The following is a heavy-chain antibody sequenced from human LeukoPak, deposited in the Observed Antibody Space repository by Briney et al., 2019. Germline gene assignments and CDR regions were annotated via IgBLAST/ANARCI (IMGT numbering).Heavy chain of an antibody. V-gene: IGHV4-39*01. CDR1: GGSISSSSYY. CDR2: IYYSGST. J-gene: IGHJ4*02. Sequence: SETLSLTCTVSGGSISSSSYYWGWIRQPPGKGLEWIGSIYYSGSTYYNPSLKSRVTISVDTSKNQFSLKLSSVTAADTAVYYCARVSFYYGSGSSDDYWGQGTLVTVSS. D-gene: IGHD3-10*01. CDR3: ARVSFYYGSGSSDDY.